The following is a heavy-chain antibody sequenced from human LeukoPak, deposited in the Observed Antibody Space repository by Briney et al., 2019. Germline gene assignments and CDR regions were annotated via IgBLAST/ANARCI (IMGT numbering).Heavy chain of an antibody. D-gene: IGHD2-21*01. V-gene: IGHV3-33*01. J-gene: IGHJ4*02. Sequence: PGGSLRLSCGASGFTFSSYGMNWLRQAPGKGLEWVAVIWYDGSHKYYADSAKGRFTISRDNSKNTVSLQMDSLRVEDTALYDCARHLGGCGARLCSYYFDHWGQGIQVTVSS. CDR1: GFTFSSYG. CDR3: ARHLGGCGARLCSYYFDH. CDR2: IWYDGSHK.